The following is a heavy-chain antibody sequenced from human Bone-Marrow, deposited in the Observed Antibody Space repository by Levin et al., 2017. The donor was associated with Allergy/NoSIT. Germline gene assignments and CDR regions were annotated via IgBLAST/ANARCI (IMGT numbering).Heavy chain of an antibody. V-gene: IGHV3-74*01. J-gene: IGHJ4*02. CDR1: GFTFSSYW. D-gene: IGHD1-1*01. Sequence: QAGGSLRLSCAASGFTFSSYWMHWVRQAPGKGLVWVSRINSDGSSTSYADSVKGRFTISRDNAKNTLYLQMNSLRAEDTAVYYCARSCLEPSYFDYWGQGTLVTVSS. CDR3: ARSCLEPSYFDY. CDR2: INSDGSST.